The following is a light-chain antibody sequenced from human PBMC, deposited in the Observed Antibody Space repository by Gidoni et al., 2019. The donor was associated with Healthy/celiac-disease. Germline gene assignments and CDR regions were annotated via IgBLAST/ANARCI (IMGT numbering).Light chain of an antibody. CDR2: GAT. CDR1: QRVSSN. J-gene: IGKJ5*01. Sequence: EIVMTQSPATLSVSPVERATLSCRASQRVSSNLAWYQQKPGQAPRLLIYGATTRATGIPARFSGSGSGTEFTLTISSMQSEDFAVYYCQQYNNWPPITFGQGTRLEIK. CDR3: QQYNNWPPIT. V-gene: IGKV3-15*01.